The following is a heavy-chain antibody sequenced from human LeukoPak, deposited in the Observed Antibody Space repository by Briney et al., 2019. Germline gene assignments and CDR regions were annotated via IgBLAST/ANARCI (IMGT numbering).Heavy chain of an antibody. CDR2: IRYDGSNK. Sequence: GGSLRLSCAASGFTFSSYGMHWVRQAPGKGLEWVSFIRYDGSNKHYADSVKGRFTISRDNSKNTLYLQMNSLRAEDTAVYYCARDRLSLYSSSWYVGEYYYMDVWGKGTTVTVSS. CDR3: ARDRLSLYSSSWYVGEYYYMDV. V-gene: IGHV3-30*02. CDR1: GFTFSSYG. J-gene: IGHJ6*03. D-gene: IGHD6-13*01.